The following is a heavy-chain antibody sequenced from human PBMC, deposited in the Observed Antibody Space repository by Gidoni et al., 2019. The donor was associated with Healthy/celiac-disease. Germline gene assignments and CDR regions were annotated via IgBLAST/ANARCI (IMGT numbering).Heavy chain of an antibody. CDR1: GFTFSNAW. CDR3: TTDLVVVVPAAIVYWFDP. Sequence: EVQLVESGGGLVKPGGSLRLSCAASGFTFSNAWMRWVRQAPGKGLEGVGRIKSKTDGGTTDYAAPVKGRFTISRDDSKNTLYLQMNSLKTEDTAVYYCTTDLVVVVPAAIVYWFDPWGQGTLVTVSS. CDR2: IKSKTDGGTT. V-gene: IGHV3-15*01. D-gene: IGHD2-2*01. J-gene: IGHJ5*02.